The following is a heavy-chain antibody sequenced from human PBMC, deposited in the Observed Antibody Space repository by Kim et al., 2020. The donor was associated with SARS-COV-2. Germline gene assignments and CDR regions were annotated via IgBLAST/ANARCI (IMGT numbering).Heavy chain of an antibody. D-gene: IGHD3-10*01. V-gene: IGHV4-59*01. J-gene: IGHJ2*01. Sequence: SLKSRVTISVDTSKNQFSLKLSSVTAADTAVYYCARDRYYGSGTSWYFDLWGRGTLVTVSS. CDR3: ARDRYYGSGTSWYFDL.